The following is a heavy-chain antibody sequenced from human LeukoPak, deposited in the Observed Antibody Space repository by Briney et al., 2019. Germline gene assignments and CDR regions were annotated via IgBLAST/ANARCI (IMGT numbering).Heavy chain of an antibody. J-gene: IGHJ4*02. CDR2: IYYSGST. CDR1: GGSISSYY. CDR3: AKGPYLTFDY. D-gene: IGHD4/OR15-4a*01. V-gene: IGHV4-59*01. Sequence: PSETLSLTCAVSGGSISSYYWSWIRPPPGKGLEWIGYIYYSGSTNYNPSLKSRVTISVDTSKNQFSLKLSSVTAADTAVYYCAKGPYLTFDYWGQGTLVTVSS.